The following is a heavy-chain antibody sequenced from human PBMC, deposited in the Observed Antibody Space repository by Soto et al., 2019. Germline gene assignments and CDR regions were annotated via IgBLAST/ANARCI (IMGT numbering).Heavy chain of an antibody. CDR1: GGSISSYY. J-gene: IGHJ4*02. Sequence: PSETLSLTCTVSGGSISSYYWSWIRRPPGKGLEWIGYIYYSGSTNYNPSLKSRVTISVDTSKNQFSLKLSSVTAADTAVYYCARSLDYDFWSGYFGYWGQGTLVTVSS. D-gene: IGHD3-3*01. CDR2: IYYSGST. V-gene: IGHV4-59*01. CDR3: ARSLDYDFWSGYFGY.